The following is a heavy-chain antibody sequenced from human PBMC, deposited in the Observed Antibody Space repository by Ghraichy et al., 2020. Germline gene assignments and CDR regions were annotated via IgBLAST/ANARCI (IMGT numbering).Heavy chain of an antibody. V-gene: IGHV3-73*01. CDR2: IRSKANSYAT. Sequence: GGSLRLSCAASGFTFSGSAMHWVRQASGKGLEWVGRIRSKANSYATAYAASVKGRFTISRDDSKNTAYLQMNSLKTEDTAVYYCTRHQWLPDYSNGMDVWGQGTTVTVSS. D-gene: IGHD4-11*01. CDR3: TRHQWLPDYSNGMDV. CDR1: GFTFSGSA. J-gene: IGHJ6*02.